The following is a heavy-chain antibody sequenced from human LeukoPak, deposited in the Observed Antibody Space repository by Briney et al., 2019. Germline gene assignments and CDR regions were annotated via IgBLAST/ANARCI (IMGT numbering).Heavy chain of an antibody. CDR3: ARFGSGSYSFDY. D-gene: IGHD3-10*01. CDR2: IYTSGST. J-gene: IGHJ4*02. Sequence: SETLSLTCAVYGGSFSGYYWSWIRQPAGKGLEWIGRIYTSGSTNYNPSLKSRVTMSVDTSKNQFSLKLSSVTAADTAVYYCARFGSGSYSFDYWGQGTLVTVSS. CDR1: GGSFSGYY. V-gene: IGHV4-59*10.